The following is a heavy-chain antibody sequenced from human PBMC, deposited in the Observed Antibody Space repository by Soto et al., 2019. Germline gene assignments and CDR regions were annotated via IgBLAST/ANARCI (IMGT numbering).Heavy chain of an antibody. Sequence: GGSLRLSCAASGFTFSSYWMYWVRQAPGKGLEWVAHMNNDGSYIIYAESVKGRFTFSRDNAKNSLYLQMNSLRAEDTAVYYCAAYSGYDYSFDYWGQGTLVTVSS. J-gene: IGHJ4*02. CDR2: MNNDGSYI. CDR1: GFTFSSYW. V-gene: IGHV3-74*01. D-gene: IGHD5-12*01. CDR3: AAYSGYDYSFDY.